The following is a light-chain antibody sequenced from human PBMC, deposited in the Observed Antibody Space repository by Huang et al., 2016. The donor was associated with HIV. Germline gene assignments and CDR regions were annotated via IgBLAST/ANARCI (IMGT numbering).Light chain of an antibody. CDR2: AGS. V-gene: IGKV1-39*01. CDR3: HQSFTSVT. Sequence: DMQMTQSPSSLSASVGDRVTITCRTSQNSNSYLNWYQQKPGKAPKLLIYAGSRLQSGVPSRFSGSGAGTDFALTISSLQPEDFATYYCHQSFTSVTFGGGTRVEI. CDR1: QNSNSY. J-gene: IGKJ4*01.